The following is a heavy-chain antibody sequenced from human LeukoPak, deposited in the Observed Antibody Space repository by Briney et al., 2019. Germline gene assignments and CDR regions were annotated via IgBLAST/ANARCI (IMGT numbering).Heavy chain of an antibody. V-gene: IGHV4-34*01. CDR2: INHSGST. D-gene: IGHD2-2*01. J-gene: IGHJ4*02. CDR1: GGSFSGYY. Sequence: PSETLSLTCAVYGGSFSGYYWSWIRQPPGKGLEWIGEINHSGSTNYNPSLKSRVTISVDTSKNQFSLKLSSVTAADTAVYCCAGGVVVPAAIIGRNYFDYWGQGTLVTVSS. CDR3: AGGVVVPAAIIGRNYFDY.